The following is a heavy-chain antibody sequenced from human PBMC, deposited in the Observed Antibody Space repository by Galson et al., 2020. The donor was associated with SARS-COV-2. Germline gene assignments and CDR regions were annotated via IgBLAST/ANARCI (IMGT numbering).Heavy chain of an antibody. CDR2: ISWNSGSI. V-gene: IGHV3-9*01. D-gene: IGHD2-21*01. CDR3: AKLAIDDAFDI. CDR1: GFTFDDYA. Sequence: GGSLRLSCAASGFTFDDYAMHWVRQAPGKGLEWVSGISWNSGSIGYADSVKGRFTISRDNAKNSLYLQMNSLRAEDTALYYCAKLAIDDAFDIWGQGTMVTVSS. J-gene: IGHJ3*02.